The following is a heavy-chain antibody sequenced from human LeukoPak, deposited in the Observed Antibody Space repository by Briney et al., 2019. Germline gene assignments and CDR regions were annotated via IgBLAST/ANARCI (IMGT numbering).Heavy chain of an antibody. CDR3: TRVLYSSTWSPYS. CDR2: ISNDGNNE. D-gene: IGHD6-13*01. J-gene: IGHJ5*02. CDR1: GFTFTNYA. V-gene: IGHV3-30*04. Sequence: PGKSLRLSCAASGFTFTNYAMHWVRQAPGKGLEWVAVISNDGNNEFYADSVEGRFTISRDSSKNTLYLQLGSLRAEDTALYYCTRVLYSSTWSPYSWGQGTLVTVSS.